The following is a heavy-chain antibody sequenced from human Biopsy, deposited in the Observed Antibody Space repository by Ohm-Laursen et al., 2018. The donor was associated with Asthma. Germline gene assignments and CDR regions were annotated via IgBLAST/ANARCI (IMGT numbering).Heavy chain of an antibody. J-gene: IGHJ4*01. V-gene: IGHV3-30*18. CDR1: GFMFRSFG. D-gene: IGHD3-22*01. CDR3: AKSADYYDSTDCLDF. Sequence: SLRLSCTASGFMFRSFGMHWVRQAPGKGLEWVAVISYDGNHKFYEDSVKGRFTISRDNSKNTLYLQMNSLRTEDTAVYYCAKSADYYDSTDCLDFWGRGTLVTVSS. CDR2: ISYDGNHK.